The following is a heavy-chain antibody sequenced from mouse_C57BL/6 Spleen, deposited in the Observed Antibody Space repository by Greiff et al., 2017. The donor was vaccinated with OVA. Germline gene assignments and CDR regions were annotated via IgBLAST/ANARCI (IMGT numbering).Heavy chain of an antibody. Sequence: VQVVESGPELVKPGASVKISCKASGYAFSSSWMNWVKQRPGKGLEWIGRLYPGDGDTNYNGKFKGKATLTADKSSSPAYMQLVSLSSAAFAVCFCASDENLGRGYSCWGQGTLVTCSA. CDR3: ASDENLGRGYSC. CDR1: GYAFSSSW. V-gene: IGHV1-82*01. J-gene: IGHJ3*01. CDR2: LYPGDGDT. D-gene: IGHD4-1*01.